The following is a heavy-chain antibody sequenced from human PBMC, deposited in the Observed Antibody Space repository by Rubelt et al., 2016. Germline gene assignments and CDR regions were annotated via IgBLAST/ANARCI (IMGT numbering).Heavy chain of an antibody. CDR2: I. D-gene: IGHD1-26*01. Sequence: QVQLQESGPGLVKPSQTLSLTCTVSGGSISSGGYYWSWIRQHPGKGLEWIGYIYYNPSLKSRVTISVDTSKNQFSLKLSSVTAADTAVYYCARQRIVRDMTIGGWFDPWGQGSLVTVSS. J-gene: IGHJ5*02. V-gene: IGHV4-31*03. CDR3: ARQRIVRDMTIGGWFDP. CDR1: GGSISSGGYY.